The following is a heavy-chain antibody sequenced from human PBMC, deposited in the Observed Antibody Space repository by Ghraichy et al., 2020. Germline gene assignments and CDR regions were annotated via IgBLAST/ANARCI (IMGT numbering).Heavy chain of an antibody. CDR3: AKGRPYYDFWSGYHRAEYFQH. CDR2: ISGSGGST. V-gene: IGHV3-23*01. Sequence: GGSLRLSCAASGFTFSSYAMSWVRQAPGKGLEWVSAISGSGGSTYYADSVKGRFTISRDNSTNTLYLQMNSLRAEDTAVYYCAKGRPYYDFWSGYHRAEYFQHWGQGTLVTVSS. D-gene: IGHD3-3*01. J-gene: IGHJ1*01. CDR1: GFTFSSYA.